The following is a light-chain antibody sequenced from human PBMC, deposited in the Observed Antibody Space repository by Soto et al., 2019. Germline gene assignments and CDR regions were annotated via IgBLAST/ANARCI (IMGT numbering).Light chain of an antibody. CDR2: AAS. Sequence: DIQMTQSPSSLSASIGDRVTFNCRASQTINRTLNWYQQKLGQGPKLLIYAASILQSGVPARFSGAGFGTNFTLTISSLQPEDFATYYCQHTFGVAYDFGPGTRLEIK. V-gene: IGKV1-39*01. J-gene: IGKJ2*01. CDR1: QTINRT. CDR3: QHTFGVAYD.